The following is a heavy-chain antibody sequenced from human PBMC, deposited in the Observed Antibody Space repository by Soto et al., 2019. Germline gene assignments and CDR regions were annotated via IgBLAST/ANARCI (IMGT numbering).Heavy chain of an antibody. CDR1: GYTFTSYY. V-gene: IGHV1-46*01. D-gene: IGHD1-1*01. J-gene: IGHJ6*02. Sequence: ASVKVSCKASGYTFTSYYMHWVRQAPGQGLEWMGIINPSGGSTSYAQKFQGRVTMTRDTSTSTVYMELSGLRSEDTAVYYCARGRTTGTTFTYYGMDVWGQGTTVTVSS. CDR3: ARGRTTGTTFTYYGMDV. CDR2: INPSGGST.